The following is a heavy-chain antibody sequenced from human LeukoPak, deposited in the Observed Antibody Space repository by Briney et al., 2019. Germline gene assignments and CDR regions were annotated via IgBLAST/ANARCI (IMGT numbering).Heavy chain of an antibody. V-gene: IGHV3-30*18. CDR1: GFTFSSYG. Sequence: GGSLRLSCAASGFTFSSYGMHWVRQAPGKGLEWVAVISYDGSNKYYADSVKGRLTISRDNSKNTLYLQMNSLRAEDTAVYYCAKDASGEMATIPGYWGQGTLVTVSS. CDR2: ISYDGSNK. J-gene: IGHJ4*02. D-gene: IGHD5-24*01. CDR3: AKDASGEMATIPGY.